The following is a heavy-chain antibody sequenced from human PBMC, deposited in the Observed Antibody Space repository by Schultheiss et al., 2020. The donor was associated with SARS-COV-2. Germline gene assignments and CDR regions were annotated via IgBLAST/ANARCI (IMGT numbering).Heavy chain of an antibody. Sequence: SGPTLVKPTQTLTLTCIFSGFSLSTSGVGVGWIRQPPGKALEWLAHIFSNDEKSYSTSLKSRLTISKDTSKSQVVLTMTNMDPVDTATYYCARTVPLYYDFWSGYYPNYYYYMDVWGKGTTVTVSS. D-gene: IGHD3-3*01. V-gene: IGHV2-26*01. CDR3: ARTVPLYYDFWSGYYPNYYYYMDV. CDR1: GFSLSTSGVG. CDR2: IFSNDEK. J-gene: IGHJ6*03.